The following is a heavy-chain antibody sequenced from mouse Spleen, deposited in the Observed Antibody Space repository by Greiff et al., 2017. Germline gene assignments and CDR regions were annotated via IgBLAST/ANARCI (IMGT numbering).Heavy chain of an antibody. Sequence: EVQLQQSGPGLVKPSQSLSLTCSVTGYSITSGYYWNWIRQFPGNKLEWMGYISYDGSNNYNPSLKNRISITRDTSKNQFFLKLNSVTTEDTATYYCARGYNWAPFDYWGQGTTLTVSS. CDR1: GYSITSGYY. CDR3: ARGYNWAPFDY. J-gene: IGHJ2*01. V-gene: IGHV3-6*01. CDR2: ISYDGSN. D-gene: IGHD4-1*01.